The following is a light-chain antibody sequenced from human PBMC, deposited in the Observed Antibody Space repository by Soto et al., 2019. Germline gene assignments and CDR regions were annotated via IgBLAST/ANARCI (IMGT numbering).Light chain of an antibody. CDR3: QSYDSSLSGLYV. J-gene: IGLJ1*01. CDR1: SSNIGAGYD. Sequence: QSVLTQPPSVSWAPGQSVTISCTGSSSNIGAGYDVHWYQQLPGTAPKLLIYGNSNRPSGVPDRFSGSKSGTSASLAITGLQAEDEADYYCQSYDSSLSGLYVFGTGTKVTVL. CDR2: GNS. V-gene: IGLV1-40*01.